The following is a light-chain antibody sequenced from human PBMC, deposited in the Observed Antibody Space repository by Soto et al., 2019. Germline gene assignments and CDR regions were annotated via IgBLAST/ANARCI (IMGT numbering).Light chain of an antibody. CDR2: SNN. CDR1: TSNIGSNT. Sequence: QPVLTQPPSASGTPGQRVTISCSGTTSNIGSNTVNWYQQLPGTAPKLLIYSNNRRPSGVPDRFAGSKSGTSASLAISGLQSDDEADYYCAVWDDSLTSNWVFGGGTKLTVL. V-gene: IGLV1-44*01. J-gene: IGLJ3*02. CDR3: AVWDDSLTSNWV.